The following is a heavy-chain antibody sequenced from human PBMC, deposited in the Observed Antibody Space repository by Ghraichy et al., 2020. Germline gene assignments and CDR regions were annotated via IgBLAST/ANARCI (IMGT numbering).Heavy chain of an antibody. D-gene: IGHD3-22*01. CDR1: GFTFSSYG. J-gene: IGHJ4*02. V-gene: IGHV3-30*18. Sequence: GGSLRLSCAASGFTFSSYGMHWVRQAPGKGLEWVAVISYDGSNKYYADSVKGRFTISRDNSKNTLYLQMNSLRAEDTAVYYCAKDDGWYYDSSGEYPSVGWGQGTLVTVSS. CDR3: AKDDGWYYDSSGEYPSVG. CDR2: ISYDGSNK.